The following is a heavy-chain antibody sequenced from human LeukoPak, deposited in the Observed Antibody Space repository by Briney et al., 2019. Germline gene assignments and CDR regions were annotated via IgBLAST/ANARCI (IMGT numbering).Heavy chain of an antibody. V-gene: IGHV1-2*02. CDR2: INPNSGGT. Sequence: GASVKVSCKASGYTFTGYYMHWVRQAPGQGLEWMGWINPNSGGTNYAQKFQGRVTMTRDTSISTAYMELSSLRSEDTAVYYCARLRRGDPFTNWFDPWGQGTLVTVSS. J-gene: IGHJ5*02. D-gene: IGHD3-16*01. CDR1: GYTFTGYY. CDR3: ARLRRGDPFTNWFDP.